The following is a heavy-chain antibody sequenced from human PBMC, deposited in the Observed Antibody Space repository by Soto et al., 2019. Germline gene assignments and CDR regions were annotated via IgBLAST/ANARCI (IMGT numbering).Heavy chain of an antibody. V-gene: IGHV4-59*01. CDR2: IYYSGST. CDR3: ARVGGYGDYGMDV. J-gene: IGHJ6*02. Sequence: SETLSLTCTVSGGSISSYYWSWIRQPPGKGLEWIGYIYYSGSTNYNPSLKSRVTISVDTSKNQFSLKLSSVTAADTAVYYCARVGGYGDYGMDVWCQGTTVTVSS. CDR1: GGSISSYY. D-gene: IGHD5-12*01.